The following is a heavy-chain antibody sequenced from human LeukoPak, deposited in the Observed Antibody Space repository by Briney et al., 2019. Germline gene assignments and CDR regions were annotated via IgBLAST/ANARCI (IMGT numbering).Heavy chain of an antibody. CDR1: GFTFSSYA. Sequence: GGSLRLSCAASGFTFSSYAMRWVRQAPGKGLEWVSAISGSGGSTYYADSVKGRFTISRDNSKNTLYLQMNSLRAEDTAVYYCAKQRPVLRFLEWLSPYYFDYWGQGTLVTVSS. V-gene: IGHV3-23*01. CDR2: ISGSGGST. D-gene: IGHD3-3*01. CDR3: AKQRPVLRFLEWLSPYYFDY. J-gene: IGHJ4*02.